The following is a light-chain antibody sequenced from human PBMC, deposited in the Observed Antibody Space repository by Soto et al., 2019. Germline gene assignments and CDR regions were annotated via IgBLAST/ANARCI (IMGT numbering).Light chain of an antibody. CDR3: QTWGTGIHVV. Sequence: QSALTQSPSASASLGASVKLTCTLSSGHSSYAIAWHQQQPEKGPRYLMKLDSDGSHTKGDAIPDRFSGSSSGAERYLTISGLQSEDEAAYYRQTWGTGIHVVFGGGTKVTVL. J-gene: IGLJ2*01. CDR1: SGHSSYA. V-gene: IGLV4-69*01. CDR2: LDSDGSH.